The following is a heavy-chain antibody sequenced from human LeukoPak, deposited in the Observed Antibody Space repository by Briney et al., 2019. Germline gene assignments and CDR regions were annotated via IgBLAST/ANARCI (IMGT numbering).Heavy chain of an antibody. V-gene: IGHV3-48*03. D-gene: IGHD1-14*01. CDR1: GFTFSSYE. CDR2: ISTSGNSI. J-gene: IGHJ5*02. CDR3: ARGPLRKFDP. Sequence: GGSLRLSCVASGFTFSSYELNWVRQTPGKGLEWVSYISTSGNSIYYADSVKGRFTISRDNAKNSLYLQMNSLRAEDTAVYYCARGPLRKFDPRGQGTLVTVSS.